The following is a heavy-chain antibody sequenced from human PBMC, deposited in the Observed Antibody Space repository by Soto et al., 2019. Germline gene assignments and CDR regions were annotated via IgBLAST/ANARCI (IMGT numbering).Heavy chain of an antibody. CDR1: GFTFSSYD. Sequence: ESLRLSCSASGFTFSSYDMHWVRQGPGKGLEWVSAIGTAGDTNYAGSVNGRFTISRENAKNSLYLQMNSLRAGDTAIYFCARAIGATLFDYWGQGTLVTRLL. J-gene: IGHJ4*02. D-gene: IGHD3-10*01. V-gene: IGHV3-13*04. CDR2: IGTAGDT. CDR3: ARAIGATLFDY.